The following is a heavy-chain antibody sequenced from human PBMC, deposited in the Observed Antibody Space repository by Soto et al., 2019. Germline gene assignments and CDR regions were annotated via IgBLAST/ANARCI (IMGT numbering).Heavy chain of an antibody. CDR3: ARLMGTDFDL. CDR2: ARNKVNGYTT. Sequence: GGSLRLSCAASGSTFSDHYMDWVRQAPGKGLEWVGRARNKVNGYTTAYAASVKGRFTISRDDSKNSLYLQMNSLKAEDTAVYFCARLMGTDFDLWGQGTVVTVSS. CDR1: GSTFSDHY. V-gene: IGHV3-72*01. J-gene: IGHJ4*02. D-gene: IGHD2-8*01.